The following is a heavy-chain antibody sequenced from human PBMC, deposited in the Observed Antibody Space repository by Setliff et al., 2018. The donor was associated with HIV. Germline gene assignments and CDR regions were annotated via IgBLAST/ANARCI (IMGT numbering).Heavy chain of an antibody. V-gene: IGHV1-46*01. CDR1: GYTFGNYY. J-gene: IGHJ6*02. Sequence: ASVKVSCKPSGYTFGNYYIHWVRQAPGQGLEWMGIISPSGGRPSYSQKFQGRVTMTWDTSTRTFYMQLRSLRSDETAGYYCARDSDQGATGHYGMDVWGQGTTVTVSS. CDR3: ARDSDQGATGHYGMDV. D-gene: IGHD6-13*01. CDR2: ISPSGGRP.